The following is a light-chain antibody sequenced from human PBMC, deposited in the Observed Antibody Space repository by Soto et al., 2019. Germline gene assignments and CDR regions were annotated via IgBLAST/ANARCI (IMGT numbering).Light chain of an antibody. CDR1: SSNIGSNY. CDR2: RNN. Sequence: QSVLTQPPSASGTPGQRVTISCSGSSSNIGSNYVYSYQQLPGTAPKLLIYRNNQRPAGVPDRFSGSKSGTSAPLAISGRRSEDEADNYCAAWDASLSGRVFGGGTKLTVL. CDR3: AAWDASLSGRV. V-gene: IGLV1-47*01. J-gene: IGLJ2*01.